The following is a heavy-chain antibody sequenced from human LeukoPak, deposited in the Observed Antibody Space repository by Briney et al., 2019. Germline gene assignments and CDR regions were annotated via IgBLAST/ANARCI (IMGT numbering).Heavy chain of an antibody. V-gene: IGHV3-11*06. CDR3: ARVGLLWFGVPTELDY. CDR1: GFTFSDYY. J-gene: IGHJ4*02. CDR2: ISSSSSYT. D-gene: IGHD3-10*01. Sequence: KTGGSLRLSCAASGFTFSDYYISWIRQAPGKGLEWVSYISSSSSYTNYADSVKGRFTISRDNAKNSLYLQMNSLRAEDTAVYYCARVGLLWFGVPTELDYWGQGTLVTVSS.